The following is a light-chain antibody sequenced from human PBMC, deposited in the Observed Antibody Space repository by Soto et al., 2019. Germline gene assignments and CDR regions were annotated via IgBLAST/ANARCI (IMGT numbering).Light chain of an antibody. J-gene: IGKJ2*01. CDR1: QSVSSN. V-gene: IGKV3-15*01. Sequence: EIVMTQSPATLSVSPGERATLSCRASQSVSSNLAWYQQKPGQAPRLLIYGAYTRATGIPARFSGSGSGTEFTLTISSLQSEDFAVYYCQQYNNCPYTFGQGTKLEIK. CDR3: QQYNNCPYT. CDR2: GAY.